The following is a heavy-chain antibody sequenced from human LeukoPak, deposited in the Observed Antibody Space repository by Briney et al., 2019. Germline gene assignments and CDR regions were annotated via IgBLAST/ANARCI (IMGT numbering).Heavy chain of an antibody. CDR2: ISWNSDII. CDR1: GFTFSVYG. CDR3: AKDIGPLTYHYDTSGYSGAFDY. J-gene: IGHJ4*02. Sequence: GGSLRLSCAASGFTFSVYGMSWVRHAPGKGLEWVSSISWNSDIIAYADSVKGRFTISRDNAKNSLYLQMNSLKAEDTALYYCAKDIGPLTYHYDTSGYSGAFDYWGQGTLVTVSS. D-gene: IGHD3-22*01. V-gene: IGHV3-9*01.